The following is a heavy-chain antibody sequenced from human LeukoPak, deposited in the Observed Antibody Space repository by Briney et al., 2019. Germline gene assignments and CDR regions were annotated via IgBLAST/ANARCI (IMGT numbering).Heavy chain of an antibody. J-gene: IGHJ6*03. CDR3: ARVRYYDSSGMDGYYYYYMDV. V-gene: IGHV1-18*01. Sequence: ASVRVSCKASGYTFTSYGISWVRQAPGQGLEWMGWISAYNGNTNYAQKLQGRVTMTTDTSTSTAYMELRSLRSDDTAVYYCARVRYYDSSGMDGYYYYYMDVWGKGTTVTVSS. D-gene: IGHD3-22*01. CDR1: GYTFTSYG. CDR2: ISAYNGNT.